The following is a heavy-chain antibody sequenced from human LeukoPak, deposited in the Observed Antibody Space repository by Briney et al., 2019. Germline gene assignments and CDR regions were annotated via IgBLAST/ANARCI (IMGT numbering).Heavy chain of an antibody. D-gene: IGHD2-2*01. Sequence: GGSLRLSCSASGFTFSSYAMHWVRQAPGKGLEYVSAISSNGGSTYYADSVKGRFTISRDNSKNTLCLQMSSLRAEDTAVYYCVKDSSQYCSSTSCFLDYWGQGTLVTVSS. V-gene: IGHV3-64D*06. CDR1: GFTFSSYA. CDR2: ISSNGGST. J-gene: IGHJ4*02. CDR3: VKDSSQYCSSTSCFLDY.